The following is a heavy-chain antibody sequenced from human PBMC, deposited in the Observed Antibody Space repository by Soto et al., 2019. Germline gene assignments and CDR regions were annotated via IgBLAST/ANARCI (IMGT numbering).Heavy chain of an antibody. V-gene: IGHV3-23*01. CDR3: AKDSAAYYDILTLDAFDI. D-gene: IGHD3-9*01. CDR1: GFTFSSYA. Sequence: EVQLLESGGGLVQPGGSLRLSCAASGFTFSSYAMSWVRQAPGTGLEWVSAISGSGGSTYYADSVKGRFTISRDNSKNTLDLQMNSLRAEDTAVYYCAKDSAAYYDILTLDAFDIWGQGTMVTVSS. CDR2: ISGSGGST. J-gene: IGHJ3*02.